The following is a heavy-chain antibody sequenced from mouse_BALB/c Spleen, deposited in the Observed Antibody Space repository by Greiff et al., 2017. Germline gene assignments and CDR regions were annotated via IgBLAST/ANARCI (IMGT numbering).Heavy chain of an antibody. CDR2: ISSGGSYT. J-gene: IGHJ3*01. Sequence: EVKLVESGGGLVKPGGSLKLSCAASGFTFSSYAMSWVRQSPEKRLEWVAEISSGGSYTYYPDTVTGRFTISRDNAKNTLYLEMSSLRSEDTAMYYCARDLAGAWFAYWGQGTLVTVSA. CDR1: GFTFSSYA. CDR3: ARDLAGAWFAY. D-gene: IGHD1-1*02. V-gene: IGHV5-9-4*01.